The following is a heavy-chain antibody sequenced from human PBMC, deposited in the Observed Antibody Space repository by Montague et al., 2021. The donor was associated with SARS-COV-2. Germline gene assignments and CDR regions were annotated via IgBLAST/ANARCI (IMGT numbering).Heavy chain of an antibody. J-gene: IGHJ4*01. CDR1: GFTFSSYE. CDR2: ISSSGSTI. V-gene: IGHV3-48*03. D-gene: IGHD1-26*01. CDR3: AREGYRSGSLYIDY. Sequence: SLRLSCAASGFTFSSYEMNWVRQAPGKGLEWVSYISSSGSTIYYADSVKGRFTISRDNSKNTLYLQMDSLRPEDTAVYYCAREGYRSGSLYIDYWGQGTLVTVSS.